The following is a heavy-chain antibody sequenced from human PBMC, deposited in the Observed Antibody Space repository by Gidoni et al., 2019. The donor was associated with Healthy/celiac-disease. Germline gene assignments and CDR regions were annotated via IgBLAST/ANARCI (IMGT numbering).Heavy chain of an antibody. Sequence: QVQLVQPGAEVKKPGSSVKVSCKASGGTFSSYTISWVRQAPGQGLEWMGRIIPILGIANDAQKYQGRVTITADKSTSTAYMELSSLRSEDTAVYYCASPNPEYSSSVFDYWGQGTLVTVSS. CDR3: ASPNPEYSSSVFDY. V-gene: IGHV1-69*02. D-gene: IGHD6-6*01. J-gene: IGHJ4*02. CDR2: IIPILGIA. CDR1: GGTFSSYT.